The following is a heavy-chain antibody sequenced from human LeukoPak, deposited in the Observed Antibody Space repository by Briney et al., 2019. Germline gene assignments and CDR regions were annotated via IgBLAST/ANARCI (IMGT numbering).Heavy chain of an antibody. CDR3: AKEIVFLFGDP. D-gene: IGHD2/OR15-2a*01. J-gene: IGHJ5*02. CDR1: GFTFSSYA. CDR2: IVSDGYKA. Sequence: GGSLRLSCAASGFTFSSYAMSWVRQATGKGLEGVTTIVSDGYKAYYADSVKGRFAISRDNSQNTVHLQMNSLRAEDTATYYCAKEIVFLFGDPWGQGALVTVSS. V-gene: IGHV3-23*01.